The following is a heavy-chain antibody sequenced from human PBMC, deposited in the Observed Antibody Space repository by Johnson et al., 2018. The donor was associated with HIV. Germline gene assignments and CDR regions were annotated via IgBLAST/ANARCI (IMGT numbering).Heavy chain of an antibody. J-gene: IGHJ3*02. CDR2: IYSGGST. CDR1: GFTFSSYD. Sequence: VQLVESGGGLKQPGGSLRLSCAASGFTFSSYDMHWVRQATGKGLEWVSVIYSGGSTYYSDSVKGRFTISRDNSKNTLYLHMNSLRAEDTAVYYCARDQSNGWNRGAFDIWGQGTVVTVSS. D-gene: IGHD6-19*01. V-gene: IGHV3-66*01. CDR3: ARDQSNGWNRGAFDI.